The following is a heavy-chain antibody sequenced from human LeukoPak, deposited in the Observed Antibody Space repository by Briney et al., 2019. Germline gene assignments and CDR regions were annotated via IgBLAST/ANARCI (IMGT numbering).Heavy chain of an antibody. J-gene: IGHJ6*02. V-gene: IGHV4-59*01. D-gene: IGHD2-2*01. CDR1: GGSISSYY. CDR2: IYYSGST. CDR3: ARGARYCSSTSCYAPALHSYYGMDV. Sequence: PSETLSLTCTVSGGSISSYYWSWIRQPPGKGLEWIGYIYYSGSTNYNPSLKSRVTISVDTSKNQFSLKLSSVTAADTAVYYCARGARYCSSTSCYAPALHSYYGMDVWGQGTTVTVSS.